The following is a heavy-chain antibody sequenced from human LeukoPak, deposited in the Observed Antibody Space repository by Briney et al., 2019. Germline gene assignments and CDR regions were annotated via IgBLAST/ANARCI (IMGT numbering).Heavy chain of an antibody. CDR1: GGSISSYY. J-gene: IGHJ5*02. D-gene: IGHD2-8*01. CDR2: IYYSGST. CDR3: ARARRYCTNGVCYTWGNWFDP. V-gene: IGHV4-59*12. Sequence: SETLSLTCTVSGGSISSYYWSWIRQPPGKGLEWIGYIYYSGSTNYNPSLKSRVTISVDTSKNQFSLKLSSVTAADTAVYYCARARRYCTNGVCYTWGNWFDPWGQGTLVTVSS.